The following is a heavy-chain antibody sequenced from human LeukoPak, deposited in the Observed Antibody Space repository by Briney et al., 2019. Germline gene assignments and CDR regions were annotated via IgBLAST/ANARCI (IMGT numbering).Heavy chain of an antibody. CDR3: ARRPRYCSSTSCYSYWFDP. J-gene: IGHJ5*02. V-gene: IGHV4-38-2*02. CDR1: GYSISSGYY. CDR2: INHSGST. D-gene: IGHD2-2*01. Sequence: SETLSLTCTVSGYSISSGYYWGWIRQPPGKGLEWIGEINHSGSTNYNPSLKSRVTISVDTSKNQFSLKLSSVTAADTAVYYCARRPRYCSSTSCYSYWFDPWGQGTLVTVSS.